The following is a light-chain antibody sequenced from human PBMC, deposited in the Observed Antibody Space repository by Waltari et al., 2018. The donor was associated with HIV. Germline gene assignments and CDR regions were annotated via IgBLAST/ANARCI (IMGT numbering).Light chain of an antibody. Sequence: QPVLTQPPSASGSLGASVKLTCTLSSGHSSNAIAWHQQQPEKGPRFLMKVNSDGSHNRGAGIPDRFSGCTYGAERYLTISSLQSEGEADYYCQTWGAGIAVFGGGTKLTVL. V-gene: IGLV4-69*01. CDR2: VNSDGSH. CDR3: QTWGAGIAV. CDR1: SGHSSNA. J-gene: IGLJ3*02.